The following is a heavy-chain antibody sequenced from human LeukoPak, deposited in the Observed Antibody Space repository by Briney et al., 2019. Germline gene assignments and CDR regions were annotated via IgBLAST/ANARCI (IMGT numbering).Heavy chain of an antibody. CDR2: ISGSGDTT. CDR3: ARRGTYFGGFDY. Sequence: GGSLRLSCAASRFTFGNFAMSWVRQAPGKGLEWVSGISGSGDTTNYGDSVKGRFTISRDNSKNRLYLQMNSLRVEDTAVYYCARRGTYFGGFDYWGQGTLVTVPS. D-gene: IGHD1-26*01. CDR1: RFTFGNFA. J-gene: IGHJ4*02. V-gene: IGHV3-23*01.